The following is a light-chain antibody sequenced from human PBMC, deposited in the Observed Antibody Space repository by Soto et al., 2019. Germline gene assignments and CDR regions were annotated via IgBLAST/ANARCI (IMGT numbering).Light chain of an antibody. J-gene: IGKJ4*01. CDR3: HQRSNWHPELN. V-gene: IGKV3-11*01. CDR1: QSVTNY. Sequence: ELVLTQSPATLSLSPGERATLSCRASQSVTNYLAWYPQKPVQAPRLLIYNTSNRATGIPARFSGSGSGTDFTLNISSLEPEAISVYYCHQRSNWHPELNFGGGTKVESK. CDR2: NTS.